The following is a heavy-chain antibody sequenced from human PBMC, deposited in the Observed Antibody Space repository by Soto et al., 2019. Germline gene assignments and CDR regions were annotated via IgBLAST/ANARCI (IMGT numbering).Heavy chain of an antibody. CDR3: XXXMXXXXXXXXXWFDY. J-gene: IGHJ4*02. V-gene: IGHV3-21*01. CDR2: ISGSGNYI. Sequence: EVQLVESGGGLVKPGGSLRLSCAASGFTFSSYAMNWVRQAPGKGLXWXXSISGSGNYIYYADSVKGRFTFSRDNAKNSLYLQMNSLRAXDXAVYXXXXXMXXXXXXXXXWFDYWGQGTLVTVSS. CDR1: GFTFSSYA.